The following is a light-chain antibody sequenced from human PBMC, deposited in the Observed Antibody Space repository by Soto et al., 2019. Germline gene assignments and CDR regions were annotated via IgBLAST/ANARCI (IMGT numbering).Light chain of an antibody. Sequence: QSALTQPASVSGSPGQSITISCTGTSNDVGGYNYVSWYQQHPDTAPKLIIYDVRYRPSGVSNRFSGSKSGNTAFLTISGLQAEDEADYYCSAYTSSSTPYVFGSGTKVTVL. CDR2: DVR. V-gene: IGLV2-14*03. CDR1: SNDVGGYNY. CDR3: SAYTSSSTPYV. J-gene: IGLJ1*01.